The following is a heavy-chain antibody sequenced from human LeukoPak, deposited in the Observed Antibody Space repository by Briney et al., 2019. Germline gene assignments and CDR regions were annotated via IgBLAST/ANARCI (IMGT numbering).Heavy chain of an antibody. CDR1: GGSFSSYY. J-gene: IGHJ3*02. CDR3: ARDRGITIFGVVTPDAFDI. Sequence: PSETLSLTCAVYGGSFSSYYWSWIRQPPGKGLEWIGYIYYSGSTNYNPSLKSRVTISVDTSKNQFSLKLSSVTAADTAVYYCARDRGITIFGVVTPDAFDIWGQGTMVTVSS. CDR2: IYYSGST. D-gene: IGHD3-3*01. V-gene: IGHV4-59*01.